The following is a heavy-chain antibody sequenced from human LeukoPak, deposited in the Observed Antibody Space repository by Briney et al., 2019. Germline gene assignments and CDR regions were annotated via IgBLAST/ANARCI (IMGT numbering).Heavy chain of an antibody. J-gene: IGHJ4*01. Sequence: GGSLRLSCAASGFAFSNYALSWVRQAPGKGLEWVAVLSGSGASTYYSDSVRGRFTISRDNSKDTVYLQMSNLRADDTAIYYCAKDHLSWYYPFDCWGHGTLVTVSS. CDR1: GFAFSNYA. D-gene: IGHD2-8*01. V-gene: IGHV3-23*01. CDR3: AKDHLSWYYPFDC. CDR2: LSGSGAST.